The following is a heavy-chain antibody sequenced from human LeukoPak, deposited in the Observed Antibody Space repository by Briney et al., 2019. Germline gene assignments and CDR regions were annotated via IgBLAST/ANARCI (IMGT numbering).Heavy chain of an antibody. D-gene: IGHD3-10*01. CDR3: ARESGSGNRDFDY. J-gene: IGHJ4*02. V-gene: IGHV3-66*01. CDR1: GFTVSSNY. CDR2: IYSGGST. Sequence: GGSLRLSCAASGFTVSSNYMSWVRQAPGKGLEWVSVIYSGGSTYYADSVKGRFTISRDNSKNTLYLQMNSLRVEDTAVYYCARESGSGNRDFDYWGQGTLVTVSS.